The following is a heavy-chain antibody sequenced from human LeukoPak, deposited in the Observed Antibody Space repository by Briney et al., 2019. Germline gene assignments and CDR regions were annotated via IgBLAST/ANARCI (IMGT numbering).Heavy chain of an antibody. CDR1: GYSFNDKY. CDR3: ASLKNYYDSSGYLVTDAFDI. J-gene: IGHJ3*02. Sequence: ASVKVSCKASGYSFNDKYLHWVRQAPGQGLEWMGSINPNSGGTNYAQKFQGRVTMTTDTSTSTAYMELRSLKSDDTAVYYCASLKNYYDSSGYLVTDAFDIWGQGTMVTVSS. V-gene: IGHV1-2*02. CDR2: INPNSGGT. D-gene: IGHD3-22*01.